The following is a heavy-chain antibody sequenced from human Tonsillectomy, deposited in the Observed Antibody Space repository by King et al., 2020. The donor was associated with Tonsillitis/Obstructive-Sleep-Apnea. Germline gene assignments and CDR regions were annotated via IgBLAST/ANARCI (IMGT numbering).Heavy chain of an antibody. D-gene: IGHD4-23*01. J-gene: IGHJ3*02. Sequence: QLQESGPGLVKPSETLSLTCTVSGGSISSSSYYWGWIRQPPGKGLEWIGCIYYSGSTYYNPSLKSRVTTSVDTSKNQFSLKLSSVTAADTALYYCVVPICVDYGGYAADEEGSFDIWGQGTMVTVSS. CDR1: GGSISSSSYY. V-gene: IGHV4-39*01. CDR3: VVPICVDYGGYAADEEGSFDI. CDR2: IYYSGST.